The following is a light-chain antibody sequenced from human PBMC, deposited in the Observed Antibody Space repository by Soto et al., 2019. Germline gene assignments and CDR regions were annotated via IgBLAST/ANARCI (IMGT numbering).Light chain of an antibody. Sequence: QSALTQPTSVSGSPGQPITISCTGNHNDIGTYDYVSWYQQHPGRAPRLLIHGVTTRPSGIPDRFSASKSGLTASLTISGLQPEDEADYYCSSLTSNRIYVFGPGTKVTVL. V-gene: IGLV2-14*03. J-gene: IGLJ1*01. CDR2: GVT. CDR1: HNDIGTYDY. CDR3: SSLTSNRIYV.